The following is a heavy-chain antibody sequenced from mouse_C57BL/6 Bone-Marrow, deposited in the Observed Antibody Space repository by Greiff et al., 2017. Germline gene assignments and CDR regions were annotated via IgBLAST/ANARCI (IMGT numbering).Heavy chain of an antibody. CDR2: IDPNSGGT. V-gene: IGHV1-72*01. D-gene: IGHD2-1*01. CDR3: ARSELPYDAMDY. Sequence: QVQLQQPGAELVKPGASVKLSCTASGFTFTSYWMHWVKQRPGRGLEWIGRIDPNSGGTKYNEKFKSKATLTVDKHSSTAYMQLSSLTSEDSVVYYCARSELPYDAMDYWGQGTSVTVSS. CDR1: GFTFTSYW. J-gene: IGHJ4*01.